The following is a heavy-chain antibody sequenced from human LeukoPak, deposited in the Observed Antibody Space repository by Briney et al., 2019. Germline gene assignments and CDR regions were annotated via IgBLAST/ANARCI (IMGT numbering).Heavy chain of an antibody. CDR3: ARVGTTTTYYDFWSGYSNFDY. D-gene: IGHD3-3*01. J-gene: IGHJ4*02. CDR1: GGSFSGYY. Sequence: SETLSLTCAVYGGSFSGYYWSWIRQPPGKGLEWIGEINHSGSTNYNPSLKSRVTISVDTSKNQFSLKLSSVTAADTAVYYCARVGTTTTYYDFWSGYSNFDYWGQGTLVTVSS. V-gene: IGHV4-34*01. CDR2: INHSGST.